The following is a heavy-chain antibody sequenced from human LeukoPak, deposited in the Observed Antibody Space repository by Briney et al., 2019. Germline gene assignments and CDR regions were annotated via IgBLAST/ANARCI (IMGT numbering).Heavy chain of an antibody. CDR2: MNPNSGNT. CDR1: GYTFTSYD. Sequence: ASVKVSCKASGYTFTSYDINWVRPATGQGLEWMGWMNPNSGNTGYAQKFQGRVTMTRNTSISTAYMELSSLRSEDTAVYYCARSTAIAAAGADYWGQGTLVTVSS. D-gene: IGHD6-13*01. J-gene: IGHJ4*02. CDR3: ARSTAIAAAGADY. V-gene: IGHV1-8*01.